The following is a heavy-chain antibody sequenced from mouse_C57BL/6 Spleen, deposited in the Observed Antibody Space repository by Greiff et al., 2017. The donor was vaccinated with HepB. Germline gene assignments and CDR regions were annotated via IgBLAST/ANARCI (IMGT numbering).Heavy chain of an antibody. CDR3: TRKVAQAHYFDY. CDR1: GYTFTDYE. Sequence: VQLQHSGAELVRPGASVTLSCKASGYTFTDYEMHWVKQTPVHGLEWIGAIDPETGGTAYNQKFKGKAILTADKSSSTAYMELRSLTSEDSAVYYCTRKVAQAHYFDYWGQGTTLTVSS. D-gene: IGHD1-3*01. J-gene: IGHJ2*01. V-gene: IGHV1-15*01. CDR2: IDPETGGT.